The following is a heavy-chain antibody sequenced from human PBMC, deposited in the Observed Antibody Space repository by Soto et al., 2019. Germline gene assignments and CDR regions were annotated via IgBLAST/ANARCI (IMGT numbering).Heavy chain of an antibody. J-gene: IGHJ6*02. Sequence: SETLSLTCAVYGEFFSGYSWSWLRQPPGKGLEWIGEINHSGSTSYNPSLKSRVIISVDTSKNHFSLNVTSVTAADTAVYYCASMKKVYYYYGMDVCGQGTTVTVSS. CDR1: GEFFSGYS. D-gene: IGHD3-16*01. CDR3: ASMKKVYYYYGMDV. CDR2: INHSGST. V-gene: IGHV4-34*01.